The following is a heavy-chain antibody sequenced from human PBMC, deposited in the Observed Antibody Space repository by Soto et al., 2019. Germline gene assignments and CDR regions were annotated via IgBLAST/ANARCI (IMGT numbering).Heavy chain of an antibody. Sequence: EASVKVSCKASGYTFTSYDINWVRQATGQGLEWMGWMNPNSGNTGYAQKFQGRVTMTRNTSISTAYMELSSLRSEDTAVYYCARDLEGNMVRGVIIPHYGMDVWGQGTTVTVSS. J-gene: IGHJ6*02. D-gene: IGHD3-10*01. V-gene: IGHV1-8*01. CDR3: ARDLEGNMVRGVIIPHYGMDV. CDR2: MNPNSGNT. CDR1: GYTFTSYD.